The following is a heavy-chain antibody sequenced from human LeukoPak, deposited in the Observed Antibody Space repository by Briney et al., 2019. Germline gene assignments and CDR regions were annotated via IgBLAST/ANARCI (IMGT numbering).Heavy chain of an antibody. CDR3: ARDVRHEYYYDSSGHFDY. D-gene: IGHD3-22*01. Sequence: GGSLRLSCAASGFTVSSNYMSWVRQAPGKGLEWVSVIYSGGSTYYADSVKGRFTISRDNSKNTLYLQMNSLRAEDTAVYYCARDVRHEYYYDSSGHFDYWGQGTLVTASS. CDR2: IYSGGST. J-gene: IGHJ4*02. CDR1: GFTVSSNY. V-gene: IGHV3-53*01.